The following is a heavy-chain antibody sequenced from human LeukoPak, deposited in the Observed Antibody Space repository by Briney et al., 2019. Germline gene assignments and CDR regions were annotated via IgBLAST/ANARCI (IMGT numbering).Heavy chain of an antibody. CDR3: AKDGNIVVVPAAYYYYYMDV. D-gene: IGHD2-2*01. V-gene: IGHV3-30*02. Sequence: GGSLTLSCAASGFTFSSYGMHWVRQAPGKGLEWVAFIRYDGSNKYYADSVKGRFTISRDNSKNTLYLQMNSLRAEDTAVYYCAKDGNIVVVPAAYYYYYMDVWGKGTTVTVSS. J-gene: IGHJ6*03. CDR1: GFTFSSYG. CDR2: IRYDGSNK.